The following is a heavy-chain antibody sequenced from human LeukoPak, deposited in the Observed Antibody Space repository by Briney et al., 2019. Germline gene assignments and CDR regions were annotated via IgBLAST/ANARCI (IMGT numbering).Heavy chain of an antibody. D-gene: IGHD1-1*01. CDR2: INTDGSST. Sequence: GGSLRLSCAASGFTFSKNWMHWVRQVPGKGLVWVSRINTDGSSTGNADSVKGRFTISRDNAKNTLYLQMSSLRAEDTAVYYCARENWYLDYWGQGTLVTVSS. J-gene: IGHJ4*02. V-gene: IGHV3-74*01. CDR1: GFTFSKNW. CDR3: ARENWYLDY.